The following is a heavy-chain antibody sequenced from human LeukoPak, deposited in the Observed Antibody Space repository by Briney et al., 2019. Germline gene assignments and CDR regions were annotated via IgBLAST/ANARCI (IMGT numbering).Heavy chain of an antibody. J-gene: IGHJ4*02. D-gene: IGHD6-19*01. CDR2: IYYSGST. V-gene: IGHV4-59*12. Sequence: KSSETLSLTCTVSGGSISSYYWSWIRQPPGKGLEWIGYIYYSGSTNYNPSLKSRVTISVDTSKNQFSLKLRSVTAADTATYYCARETSLAGFASGLGFNYWGQGILVTVSS. CDR1: GGSISSYY. CDR3: ARETSLAGFASGLGFNY.